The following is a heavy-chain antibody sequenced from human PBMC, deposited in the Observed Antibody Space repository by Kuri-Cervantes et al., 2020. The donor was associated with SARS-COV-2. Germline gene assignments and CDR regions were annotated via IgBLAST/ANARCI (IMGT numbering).Heavy chain of an antibody. V-gene: IGHV4-39*01. Sequence: SETLSLTCTVSGGSISSSSYYWGWIRQPPGEGLEWIGSIYYSGSTYYNPSLKSRVTISVDTSKNQFSLKLSSVTAADTAVYYCARRGAVAGTVPSFDYWGQGTLVTVSS. CDR2: IYYSGST. D-gene: IGHD6-19*01. CDR3: ARRGAVAGTVPSFDY. J-gene: IGHJ4*02. CDR1: GGSISSSSYY.